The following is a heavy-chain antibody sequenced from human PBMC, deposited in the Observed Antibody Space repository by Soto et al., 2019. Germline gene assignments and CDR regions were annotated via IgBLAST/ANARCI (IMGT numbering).Heavy chain of an antibody. V-gene: IGHV3-30-3*01. CDR1: GFIFSDYA. CDR2: ISYDGSTK. D-gene: IGHD3-9*01. Sequence: QVQLVESGGGVVQPGTSLVLSCEASGFIFSDYAMHWVRQAPGKGLEWVAVISYDGSTKYYGDSVKDRFTISRDQSRNTLYLQLNGLGVEDSAVYYCARVCYDILTGWGYFDPWGQGTLVTVSS. J-gene: IGHJ5*02. CDR3: ARVCYDILTGWGYFDP.